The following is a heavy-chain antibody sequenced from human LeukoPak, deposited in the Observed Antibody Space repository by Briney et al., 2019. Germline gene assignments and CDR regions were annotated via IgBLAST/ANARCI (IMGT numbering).Heavy chain of an antibody. V-gene: IGHV3-48*04. CDR2: ISSSSSTI. CDR1: GFTFSSYS. Sequence: HPGGSLRLSCAASGFTFSSYSMNWVRQAPGKGLEWVSYISSSSSTIYYADSVKGRFTISRDNAKNSLYLQMNSLRAEDTAVYYCARTHTMVRGVITHAFDIWGQGTMVTVSS. D-gene: IGHD3-10*01. CDR3: ARTHTMVRGVITHAFDI. J-gene: IGHJ3*02.